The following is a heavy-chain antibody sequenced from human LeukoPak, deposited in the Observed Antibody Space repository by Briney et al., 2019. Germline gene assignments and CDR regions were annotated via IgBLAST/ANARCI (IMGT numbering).Heavy chain of an antibody. Sequence: GGSLRRSCAASGFTFSNYAMSWVRQAPGKGLEWVSAVEGGGGRAYYADSVSGRFTISRDNPQNTLYLQMTSLRAEDTALYFCAKDTIRGNGVFDAFDIWGQGTMVTVSS. CDR1: GFTFSNYA. V-gene: IGHV3-23*01. CDR3: AKDTIRGNGVFDAFDI. D-gene: IGHD3-9*01. J-gene: IGHJ3*02. CDR2: VEGGGGRA.